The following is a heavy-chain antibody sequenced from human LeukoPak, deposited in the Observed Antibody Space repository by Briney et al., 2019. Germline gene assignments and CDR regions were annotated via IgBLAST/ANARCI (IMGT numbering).Heavy chain of an antibody. CDR2: IYYSGST. D-gene: IGHD2-2*01. CDR3: ARSGIVVVRDYYGMDV. Sequence: SQTLSLTCTVSGGSISSGGYYWSWIHQHPGKGLEWIGYIYYSGSTYYNPSLKSRVTISVDTSKNQFSLKLSSVTAADTAVYYCARSGIVVVRDYYGMDVWGKGTTVTVSS. V-gene: IGHV4-31*03. CDR1: GGSISSGGYY. J-gene: IGHJ6*04.